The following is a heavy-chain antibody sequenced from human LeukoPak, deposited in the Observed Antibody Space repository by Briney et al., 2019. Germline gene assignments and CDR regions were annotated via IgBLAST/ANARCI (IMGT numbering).Heavy chain of an antibody. Sequence: TTSETLSLTCTVTGGSISSDIYYWGWIRQPPGKGLEWIGSIFYSGSTYYTPTLKSRVTISIDTSKNQFSLKLSSVTAADTAVYYCARVTGYGLKGQEYYFDYGGQGPLFTVSS. CDR2: IFYSGST. J-gene: IGHJ4*02. CDR1: GGSISSDIYY. V-gene: IGHV4-39*01. D-gene: IGHD5-18*01. CDR3: ARVTGYGLKGQEYYFDY.